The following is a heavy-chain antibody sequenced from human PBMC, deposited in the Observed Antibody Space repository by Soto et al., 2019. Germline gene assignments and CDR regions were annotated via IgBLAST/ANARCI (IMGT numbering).Heavy chain of an antibody. CDR2: VSNDGNNK. CDR1: GFNFNLFT. V-gene: IGHV3-30-3*01. CDR3: ARGNMDV. J-gene: IGHJ6*02. Sequence: QVPLVESGGGVVQPGTSLRLSCAASGFNFNLFTAHWVRQAPGKGLDWVAVVSNDGNNKYYADSVKGRFTISRDNSKNTVYLQMDSLTTEDTALYYCARGNMDVWGRGTTVTVSS.